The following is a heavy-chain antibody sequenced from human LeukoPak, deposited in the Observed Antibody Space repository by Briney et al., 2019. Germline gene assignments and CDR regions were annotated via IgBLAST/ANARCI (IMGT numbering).Heavy chain of an antibody. CDR2: IYCSGST. CDR3: AREVDYGDYLDAFDI. V-gene: IGHV4-61*08. J-gene: IGHJ3*02. CDR1: GRSVSSGGYY. Sequence: SETLALTCTVSGRSVSSGGYYWSWIRQPPGKGLEWIGYIYCSGSTNYNPSLKSRVTISVDTSKNQSSLKLSSVTAADTAVYYCAREVDYGDYLDAFDIWGQGTMVTVSS. D-gene: IGHD4-17*01.